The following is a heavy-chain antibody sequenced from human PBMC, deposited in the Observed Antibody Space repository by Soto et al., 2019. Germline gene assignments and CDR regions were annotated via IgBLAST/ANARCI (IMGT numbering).Heavy chain of an antibody. D-gene: IGHD1-20*01. CDR1: GYTFTSYA. CDR3: ARGITLPTPLDY. Sequence: QVQLVQSGAEEKKPGASVKVSCKASGYTFTSYAMHWVRQAPGQRLEWMGWINAGNGNTKYSQKFQGRGTITRDTSASPAYMELSSLRSEDTAVYYCARGITLPTPLDYWGQGTLVTVSS. J-gene: IGHJ4*02. CDR2: INAGNGNT. V-gene: IGHV1-3*05.